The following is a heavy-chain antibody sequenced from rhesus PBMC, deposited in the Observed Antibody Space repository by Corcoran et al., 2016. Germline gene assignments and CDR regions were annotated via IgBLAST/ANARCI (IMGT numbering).Heavy chain of an antibody. Sequence: QVQLQESGPGLVKPSETLSLTCAVSGGSVSSVTCWSWLRQPPGKGLEWIGYSSGSSGSTYYNPSLKSRVTISTDTSKNQFSLKLSSVTAADTAVYYCARESSGWHLWGQGVLVTVSS. V-gene: IGHV4-65*01. J-gene: IGHJ4*01. D-gene: IGHD6-31*01. CDR2: SSGSSGST. CDR3: ARESSGWHL. CDR1: GGSVSSVTC.